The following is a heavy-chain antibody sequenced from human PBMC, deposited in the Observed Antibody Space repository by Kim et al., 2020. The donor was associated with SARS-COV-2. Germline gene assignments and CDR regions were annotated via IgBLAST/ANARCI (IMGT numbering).Heavy chain of an antibody. V-gene: IGHV1-3*01. Sequence: NIKYSQKFQGRATLTCDTSASTAYMGLRALTSEDTAVYYCARDLLHSGYDYWGQGTLVTVSS. CDR2: NI. CDR3: ARDLLHSGYDY. D-gene: IGHD5-12*01. J-gene: IGHJ4*02.